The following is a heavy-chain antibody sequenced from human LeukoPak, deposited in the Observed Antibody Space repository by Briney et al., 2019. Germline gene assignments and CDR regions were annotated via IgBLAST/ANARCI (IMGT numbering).Heavy chain of an antibody. D-gene: IGHD1-26*01. CDR3: ARDTAGGSYSPDY. V-gene: IGHV3-11*04. CDR2: ISSRGSTI. J-gene: IGHJ4*02. CDR1: GFTFSDYY. Sequence: GGSLRLSCAASGFTFSDYYMSWIRQAPGKGLEWVSYISSRGSTINYADSVKGRFTISRDNAKKSLYLQMSSLRAEDTGVYYCARDTAGGSYSPDYWGQGTLVTVSS.